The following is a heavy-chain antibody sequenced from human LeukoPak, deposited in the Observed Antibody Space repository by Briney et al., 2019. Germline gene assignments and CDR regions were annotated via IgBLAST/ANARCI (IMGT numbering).Heavy chain of an antibody. V-gene: IGHV3-30-3*01. CDR2: ISYDGSNK. D-gene: IGHD4-23*01. Sequence: GGSLRLSCAASGFTFSSYAMHWVRQAPGKGLEWVAVISYDGSNKYYADSVKGRFTISRDNSKNTLYLQTNSLRAEDTAVYYCASPKATVVTRGDYWGQGTLVTVSS. J-gene: IGHJ4*02. CDR1: GFTFSSYA. CDR3: ASPKATVVTRGDY.